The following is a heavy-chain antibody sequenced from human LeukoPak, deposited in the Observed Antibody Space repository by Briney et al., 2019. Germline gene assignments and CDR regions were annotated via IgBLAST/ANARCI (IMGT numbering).Heavy chain of an antibody. D-gene: IGHD3-22*01. Sequence: SETLSLTCTVSGYSISSGYYWGWIRQLPGKGLEWIGSIYHSGSTYYNPSLKSRVTISVDTSKNQFSLKLSSVTAADTAVYYCAREESYYYDSSTKGWFDPWGQGTLVTVSS. V-gene: IGHV4-38-2*02. CDR2: IYHSGST. J-gene: IGHJ5*02. CDR1: GYSISSGYY. CDR3: AREESYYYDSSTKGWFDP.